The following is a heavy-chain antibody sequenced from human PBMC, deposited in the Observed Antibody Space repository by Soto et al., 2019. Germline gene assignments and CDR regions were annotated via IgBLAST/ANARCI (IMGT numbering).Heavy chain of an antibody. CDR2: IYYSGST. V-gene: IGHV4-39*01. D-gene: IGHD6-25*01. Sequence: PSETLSLTCTVSGGSISSSSYYWGWIRQPPGKGLEWIGSIYYSGSTYYNPSLKSRVTISVATSKNQFSLKLSSVTAADTAVYYCAKHIGRGRRPPTPFDYWGQGTPVTVSS. CDR1: GGSISSSSYY. J-gene: IGHJ4*02. CDR3: AKHIGRGRRPPTPFDY.